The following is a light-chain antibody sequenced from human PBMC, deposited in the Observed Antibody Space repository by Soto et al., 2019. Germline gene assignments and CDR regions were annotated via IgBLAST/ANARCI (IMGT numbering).Light chain of an antibody. V-gene: IGKV3-20*01. CDR2: GAS. CDR1: QSMSSNY. Sequence: EIVLTQSPGTLSLSPGERATLSCRASQSMSSNYLAWYQQKPGQAPRLLIYGASSRATGIPDRFSGSGSGTDFTLTISRLEPEDFAVYYCQQHRSSPTFGQGTKVEIK. J-gene: IGKJ1*01. CDR3: QQHRSSPT.